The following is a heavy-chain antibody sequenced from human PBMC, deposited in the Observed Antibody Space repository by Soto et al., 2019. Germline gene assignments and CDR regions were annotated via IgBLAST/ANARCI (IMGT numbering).Heavy chain of an antibody. CDR3: GRLNGYCASTGCHGYYGMDV. Sequence: SETLSLTCTVSGGSISSGDYYWSWIRQSPGKGLEWIGTIYSSETTHYNPSLRSRVTISVDTSMNEFSLSLRSVTAADTAVYNCGRLNGYCASTGCHGYYGMDVWGQGTTVTVS. V-gene: IGHV4-39*01. CDR2: IYSSETT. CDR1: GGSISSGDYY. J-gene: IGHJ6*02. D-gene: IGHD2-2*03.